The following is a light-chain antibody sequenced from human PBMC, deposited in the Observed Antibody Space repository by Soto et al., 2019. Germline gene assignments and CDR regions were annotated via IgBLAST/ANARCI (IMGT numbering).Light chain of an antibody. V-gene: IGLV2-8*01. J-gene: IGLJ1*01. CDR2: EVT. CDR3: SSYVGSNNYV. Sequence: QSVLTQPPSASGSPGQSVAISCTGTSSDVGGYNFVSWYQHHPGKAPKLIIYEVTKRPSGVPDRFSGSKSGNTASLTVSGLQADDEADYFCSSYVGSNNYVFGTGTKLTVL. CDR1: SSDVGGYNF.